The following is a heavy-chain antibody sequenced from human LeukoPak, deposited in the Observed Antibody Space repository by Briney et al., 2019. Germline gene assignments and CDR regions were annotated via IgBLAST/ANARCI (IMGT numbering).Heavy chain of an antibody. CDR2: ISWNSGSI. V-gene: IGHV3-9*01. J-gene: IGHJ4*02. CDR3: AKAALNYDSSGYGLYFDY. Sequence: GGSLRLSCAASGFTFDDYAMHWVRQAPGKGLEWVSGISWNSGSIGYADSVKGRFTISRANAKNSLYLQTNSLRAEDTALYYCAKAALNYDSSGYGLYFDYWGQGTLVTVSS. CDR1: GFTFDDYA. D-gene: IGHD3-22*01.